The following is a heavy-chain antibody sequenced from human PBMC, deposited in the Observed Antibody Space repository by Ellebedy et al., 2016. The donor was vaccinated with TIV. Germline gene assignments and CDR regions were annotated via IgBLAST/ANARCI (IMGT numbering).Heavy chain of an antibody. CDR3: ARVGFTNNNYPIDY. D-gene: IGHD1-1*01. CDR1: GGSISTSSYC. V-gene: IGHV4-39*07. J-gene: IGHJ4*02. CDR2: IYYTGTT. Sequence: MPSETLSLTCTVSGGSISTSSYCWGWIRQPPGKGLEWIGNIYYTGTTYDNPSLKSRTTLSVDTSKNQFSLRLSSVTAADTAVYFCARVGFTNNNYPIDYWGQGTLVTVSS.